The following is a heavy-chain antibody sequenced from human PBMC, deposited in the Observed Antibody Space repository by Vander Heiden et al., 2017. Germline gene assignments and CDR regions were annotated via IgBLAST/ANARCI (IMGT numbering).Heavy chain of an antibody. V-gene: IGHV3-30*18. Sequence: QVQLVESGGGVVQPGRSLRLSCAASGFTFSRYGMPWVRQAPGKGLEWVAVISYDGSNKYYADSVKGRFTISRDNSKNTLYLQMNSLRAEDTAVYYCAKEFSEYSGSYWGGWDYWGQGTLVTVSS. CDR2: ISYDGSNK. CDR1: GFTFSRYG. D-gene: IGHD1-26*01. J-gene: IGHJ4*02. CDR3: AKEFSEYSGSYWGGWDY.